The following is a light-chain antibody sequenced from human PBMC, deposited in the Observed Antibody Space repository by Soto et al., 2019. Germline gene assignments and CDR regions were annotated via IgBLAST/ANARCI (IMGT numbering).Light chain of an antibody. Sequence: EIVLTQSPGTLSLSPGERATLSCRASQTVSTNYLAWFQHKPGQAPRLLIYGASSRATGIPDRFSGSGSGTDFTLTINRLEPEDFAVYFCQQYSYSPLSFGGGTKVEIK. V-gene: IGKV3-20*01. J-gene: IGKJ4*01. CDR2: GAS. CDR3: QQYSYSPLS. CDR1: QTVSTNY.